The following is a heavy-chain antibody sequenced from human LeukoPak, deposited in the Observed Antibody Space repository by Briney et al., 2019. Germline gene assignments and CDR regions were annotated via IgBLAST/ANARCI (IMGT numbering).Heavy chain of an antibody. V-gene: IGHV3-23*01. CDR3: ARDGEYYDILTGLTKGAGAGLTYYFDY. CDR2: IIGSGGST. J-gene: IGHJ4*02. Sequence: GGSLRLSCAASGFTFSSNAMSWVRQAPGKGLEWVSYIIGSGGSTYYADSVKGRFTISRDNSKNTLYLQMNSLRAEDTAVYYCARDGEYYDILTGLTKGAGAGLTYYFDYWGQGTLVTVSS. D-gene: IGHD3-9*01. CDR1: GFTFSSNA.